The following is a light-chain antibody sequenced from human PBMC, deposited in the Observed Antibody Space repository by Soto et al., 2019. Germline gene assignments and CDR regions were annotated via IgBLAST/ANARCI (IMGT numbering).Light chain of an antibody. J-gene: IGKJ2*01. CDR2: AAS. V-gene: IGKV1-33*01. CDR1: QDINNY. CDR3: QQYDKLPYT. Sequence: DIQMTQSPSSLSASVGDKVTITCQASQDINNYLNWYHQKPGKAPKLLIYAASNLETGVPSRFSGSGSGTDFAFTISSLQPEDIATYYCQQYDKLPYTFGQGTKLETK.